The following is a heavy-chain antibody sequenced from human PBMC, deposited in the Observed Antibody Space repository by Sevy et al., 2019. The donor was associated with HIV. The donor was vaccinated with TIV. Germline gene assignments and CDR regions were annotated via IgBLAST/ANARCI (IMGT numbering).Heavy chain of an antibody. D-gene: IGHD3-22*01. CDR1: GGTFSSYA. Sequence: ASVKVSCKASGGTFSSYAISWVRQAPGQGLEWMGGIIPIFGTANYAQKFQGRVTITADKSTSTAYMELSSLRSEDTAVDYCARVPDDSSGYYYRYWGQGTLVTVSS. CDR3: ARVPDDSSGYYYRY. V-gene: IGHV1-69*06. J-gene: IGHJ4*02. CDR2: IIPIFGTA.